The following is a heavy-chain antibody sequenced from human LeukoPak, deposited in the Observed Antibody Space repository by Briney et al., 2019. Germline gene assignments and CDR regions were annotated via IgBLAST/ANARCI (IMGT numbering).Heavy chain of an antibody. J-gene: IGHJ6*02. D-gene: IGHD2-2*02. Sequence: RASVKVSCKASGGTFSSYAISWVRQAPGQGLEWMGWISAYSGNTNYAQKLQGRVTMTTDTSTSTAYMELRSLRSDDTAVYYCARDIVVVPAAIRPKYYYYYGMDVWGQGTTVTVSS. CDR3: ARDIVVVPAAIRPKYYYYYGMDV. CDR1: GGTFSSYA. V-gene: IGHV1-18*01. CDR2: ISAYSGNT.